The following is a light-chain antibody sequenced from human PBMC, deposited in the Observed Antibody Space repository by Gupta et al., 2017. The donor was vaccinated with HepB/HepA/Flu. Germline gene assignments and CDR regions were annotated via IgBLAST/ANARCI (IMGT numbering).Light chain of an antibody. J-gene: IGKJ1*01. CDR3: QQYYTTPPT. Sequence: GERATINCKSSQSVFSSSTNKNYLAWYQQKPGRPPKLLIYWASTRESGVPDRFSGSGSGTDFTLTISTLQAEDVAVYYCQQYYTTPPTFGQGTKVEIK. CDR2: WAS. CDR1: QSVFSSSTNKNY. V-gene: IGKV4-1*01.